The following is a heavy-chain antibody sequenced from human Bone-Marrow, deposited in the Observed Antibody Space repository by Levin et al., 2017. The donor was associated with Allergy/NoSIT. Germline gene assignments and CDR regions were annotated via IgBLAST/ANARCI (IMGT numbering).Heavy chain of an antibody. D-gene: IGHD1-1*01. CDR3: ARVVGERQIIWVFDY. V-gene: IGHV4-38-2*01. J-gene: IGHJ4*02. CDR2: IYHSGIT. Sequence: AGGSLRLSCAVSGYSISSGFYWGWLRQPPGRGLEWIGAIYHSGITYYNPSLKSRVTISVDTSNNQFSLILNSVTAADTAVYYCARVVGERQIIWVFDYWGQGTLVTVSS. CDR1: GYSISSGFY.